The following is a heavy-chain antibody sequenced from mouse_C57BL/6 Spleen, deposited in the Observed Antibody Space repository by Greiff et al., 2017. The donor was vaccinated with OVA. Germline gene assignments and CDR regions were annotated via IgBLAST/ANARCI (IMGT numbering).Heavy chain of an antibody. J-gene: IGHJ1*03. CDR3: AREGGRLQWYFDV. V-gene: IGHV5-16*01. D-gene: IGHD1-2*01. CDR2: INYDGSST. CDR1: GFTFSDYY. Sequence: EVKLMESEGGLVQPGSSMKLSCTASGFTFSDYYMAWVRQVPEKGLEWVANINYDGSSTYYLDSLKSRFIISRDNAKNILYLQMSSLKSEDTATYYCAREGGRLQWYFDVWGTGTTVTVSS.